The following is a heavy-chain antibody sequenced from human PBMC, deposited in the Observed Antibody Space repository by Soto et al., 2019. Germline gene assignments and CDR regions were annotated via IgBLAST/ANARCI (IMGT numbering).Heavy chain of an antibody. CDR3: ARDPYSATTVTIFDY. CDR1: GFTFSGHA. CDR2: ISNTGFSI. V-gene: IGHV3-48*01. D-gene: IGHD4-17*01. J-gene: IGHJ4*02. Sequence: EVQLVESGGGLVQPGGSLRLSCAASGFTFSGHAMNWVRQAPGKGLEWISYISNTGFSIYYADSVKGRFTISRANAKNSLYLLMNSLRAEDTAVYYCARDPYSATTVTIFDYWGQGDLVTVSS.